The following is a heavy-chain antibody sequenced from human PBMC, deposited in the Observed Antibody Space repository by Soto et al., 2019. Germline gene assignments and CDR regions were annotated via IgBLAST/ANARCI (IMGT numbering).Heavy chain of an antibody. V-gene: IGHV3-23*01. CDR3: AKDRYISSIEPPEIDY. J-gene: IGHJ4*02. CDR2: ISASGSST. D-gene: IGHD6-13*01. Sequence: GGVLRLSCAASGFIFYSYAMTWVRQAPGKGLEWVSAISASGSSTYYADSVKGRFTISRDNSKNTLYLQMSSLRADDTAVYYCAKDRYISSIEPPEIDYWGQGTPVTVSS. CDR1: GFIFYSYA.